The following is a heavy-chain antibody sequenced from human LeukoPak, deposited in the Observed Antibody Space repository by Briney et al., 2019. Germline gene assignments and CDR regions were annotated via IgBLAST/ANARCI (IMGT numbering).Heavy chain of an antibody. V-gene: IGHV1-18*04. CDR2: ISAYNGNT. D-gene: IGHD5-12*01. J-gene: IGHJ4*02. CDR3: ARDAGYSGYDEGYFDY. CDR1: GYTFTSYG. Sequence: ASVKVSCKASGYTFTSYGISWVRQAPGQGLEWMGWISAYNGNTNYAQKLQGRVTMTTETSTSTAYMELRSLRSDDTAMYYWARDAGYSGYDEGYFDYWGQGTLVTVSS.